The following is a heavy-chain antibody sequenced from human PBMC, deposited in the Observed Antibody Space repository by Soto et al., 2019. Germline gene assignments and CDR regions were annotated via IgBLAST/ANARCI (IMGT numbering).Heavy chain of an antibody. Sequence: EVQLLESGGGLVQPGGSLRLSCAASGFTFSSYAMTWVRQAPGKGLEWVSALSGTGGSTYYADSVKGRFTISRDNSKNTLYLQMNSLRAEDTAVYYCAKDQTYYYDSSGNNNWFDPWGQGTLVTVSS. CDR1: GFTFSSYA. CDR3: AKDQTYYYDSSGNNNWFDP. CDR2: LSGTGGST. D-gene: IGHD3-22*01. V-gene: IGHV3-23*01. J-gene: IGHJ5*02.